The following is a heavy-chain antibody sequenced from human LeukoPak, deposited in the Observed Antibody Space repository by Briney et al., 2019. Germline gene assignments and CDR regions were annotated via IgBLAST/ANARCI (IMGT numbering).Heavy chain of an antibody. CDR3: ARRVVVVAATRSSLFDP. V-gene: IGHV1-2*02. J-gene: IGHJ5*02. Sequence: ASVKVSCKASGYTFTGYYMHWVRQAPGQGLEWMGWINPNSGGTNYAQKFQGRVTMTRDTSISTAYMELSRLRSDDTAVYYCARRVVVVAATRSSLFDPWGQGTLVTVSS. D-gene: IGHD2-15*01. CDR2: INPNSGGT. CDR1: GYTFTGYY.